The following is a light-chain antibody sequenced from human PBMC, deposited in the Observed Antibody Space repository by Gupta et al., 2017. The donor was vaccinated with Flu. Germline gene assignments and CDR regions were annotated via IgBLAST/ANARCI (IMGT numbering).Light chain of an antibody. CDR2: DDS. CDR1: NIGSKT. V-gene: IGLV3-21*03. CDR3: QVWDSTSDHVI. J-gene: IGLJ2*01. Sequence: SYVLTQPPSVSVAPGKTARIACGGNNIGSKTVHWYQQKPGQAPVLVVYDDSGRPSGIPERFSDSNSGNTATLTISRVEGGDEADYYCQVWDSTSDHVIFGGGTRLTVL.